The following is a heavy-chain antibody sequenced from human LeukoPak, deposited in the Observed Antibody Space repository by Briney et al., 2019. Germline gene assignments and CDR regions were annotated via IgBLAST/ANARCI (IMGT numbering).Heavy chain of an antibody. CDR1: GFAFSSYS. D-gene: IGHD2-2*02. CDR3: ARGCSSTSCYTGAFDI. CDR2: ISSSSSYI. J-gene: IGHJ3*02. V-gene: IGHV3-21*01. Sequence: PGGSLRLSCAASGFAFSSYSMNWVRQAPGKGLEWVSSISSSSSYIYYADSVKGRFTISRDNAKNSLYLQMNSLRAEDTAVYYCARGCSSTSCYTGAFDIWGQGTMVTVSS.